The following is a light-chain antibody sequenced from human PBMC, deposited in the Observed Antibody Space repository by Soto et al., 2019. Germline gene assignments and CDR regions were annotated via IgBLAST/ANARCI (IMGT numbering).Light chain of an antibody. Sequence: VMTQSPLSLPVTLGQPASISCRSSQSLVYSDGNTYLTWFHQRPGQSPRRLIYKVSARDSGVPDRFSGSGSGTDFTLKISRVEAEDVGIYYCMQGAHWPRTFDQGTKVEI. CDR1: QSLVYSDGNTY. V-gene: IGKV2-30*01. CDR2: KVS. CDR3: MQGAHWPRT. J-gene: IGKJ1*01.